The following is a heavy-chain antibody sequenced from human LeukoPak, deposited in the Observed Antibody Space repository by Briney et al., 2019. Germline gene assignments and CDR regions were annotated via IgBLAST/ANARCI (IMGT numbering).Heavy chain of an antibody. CDR3: ARGYASYSGSCVDRFDC. CDR2: IITNFSTA. Sequence: AWVKVTRKGSGCTFTCYGFGWLRQPPAQGLEWMGGIITNFSTANYAQKFKGRVTITADESTNTAYLELSSLRSEDTAVYYCARGYASYSGSCVDRFDCWVRGTQATVSS. D-gene: IGHD1-26*01. V-gene: IGHV1-69*01. CDR1: GCTFTCYG. J-gene: IGHJ4*02.